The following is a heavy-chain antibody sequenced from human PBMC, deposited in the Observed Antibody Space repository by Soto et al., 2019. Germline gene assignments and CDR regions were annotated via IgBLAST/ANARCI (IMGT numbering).Heavy chain of an antibody. CDR1: GYTLTDLS. CDR2: FDPEDGET. D-gene: IGHD6-6*01. Sequence: ASVKVSCKVSGYTLTDLSMQWVRQAPGKGLEWMGGFDPEDGETIYAQKFQGRVTMTEDTATDTAYMELSSLRSEDTAVYYCARSFDLGSSSNYYYYYYGMDVWGQGTTVTVSS. CDR3: ARSFDLGSSSNYYYYYYGMDV. V-gene: IGHV1-24*01. J-gene: IGHJ6*02.